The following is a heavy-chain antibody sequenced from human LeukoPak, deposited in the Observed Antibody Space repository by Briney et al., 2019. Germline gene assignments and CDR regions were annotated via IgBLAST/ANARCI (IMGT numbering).Heavy chain of an antibody. CDR1: GGSISSYY. V-gene: IGHV4-59*08. D-gene: IGHD3-3*01. CDR2: IYYSGST. Sequence: SETLSLTCTVSGGSISSYYWSWIRQPPGKGLEWIGYIYYSGSTNYNPSLKSRVTISVDTSKNQFSLKLSSVTAADTAVYYCARHGSSQYDFWSGYSLIDYWGQGTLVTVSS. CDR3: ARHGSSQYDFWSGYSLIDY. J-gene: IGHJ4*02.